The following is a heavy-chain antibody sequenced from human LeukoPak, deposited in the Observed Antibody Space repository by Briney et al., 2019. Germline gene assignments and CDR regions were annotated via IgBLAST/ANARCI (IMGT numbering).Heavy chain of an antibody. CDR1: GGSISSYY. D-gene: IGHD6-13*01. J-gene: IGHJ6*03. Sequence: SETLSLTCTVSGGSISSYYWSWIRQPPGKGLEWIGYIYYSGSTNYNPSLKSRVTISVDTSKDQFSLKLSSVTAADTAVYYCARNSRIAAANYYYYMDVWGKGTTVTISS. CDR2: IYYSGST. V-gene: IGHV4-59*01. CDR3: ARNSRIAAANYYYYMDV.